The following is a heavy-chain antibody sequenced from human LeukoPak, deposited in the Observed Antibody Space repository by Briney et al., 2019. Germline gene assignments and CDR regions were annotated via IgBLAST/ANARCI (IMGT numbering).Heavy chain of an antibody. J-gene: IGHJ4*02. CDR3: ARDHGSAYYRAPRH. CDR2: INPSGGST. D-gene: IGHD3-10*01. Sequence: ASVKVSCKASGYIFTNYYMHWVRQAPGQGLEWMGTINPSGGSTPYAQKFQGRVTMTRDTSTSTVYMELSSLRSEDTAVYYCARDHGSAYYRAPRHWGQGTLVTVSS. CDR1: GYIFTNYY. V-gene: IGHV1-46*01.